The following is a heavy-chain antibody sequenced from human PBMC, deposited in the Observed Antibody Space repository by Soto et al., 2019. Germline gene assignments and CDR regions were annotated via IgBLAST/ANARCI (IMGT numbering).Heavy chain of an antibody. J-gene: IGHJ4*02. CDR3: ARGAAAGHYYFVY. CDR2: IWYDGSNK. Sequence: QVQLVESGGGVVQTGRSLRLSCAASGFTFSSYGMHWVRKAPGKGLEWVAVIWYDGSNKYYADSVKGRFTISRDNSKNTLYLQMNSLRAEDTAGYYCARGAAAGHYYFVYWVQGTLVTVSS. CDR1: GFTFSSYG. D-gene: IGHD6-13*01. V-gene: IGHV3-33*01.